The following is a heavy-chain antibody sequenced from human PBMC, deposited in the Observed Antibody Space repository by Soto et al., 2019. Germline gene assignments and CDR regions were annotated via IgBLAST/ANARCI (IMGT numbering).Heavy chain of an antibody. V-gene: IGHV3-30-3*01. CDR2: ISYDGSDK. J-gene: IGHJ4*02. CDR1: GFTFSSYA. Sequence: PGGSLRLSCAASGFTFSSYAMHWVRQAPGKGLEWVALISYDGSDKDYADSVKGRFTISRDNSRNTLFLQMNSLRVGDTAVYYCARVAPPQDYWGQGTLVTVSS. CDR3: ARVAPPQDY.